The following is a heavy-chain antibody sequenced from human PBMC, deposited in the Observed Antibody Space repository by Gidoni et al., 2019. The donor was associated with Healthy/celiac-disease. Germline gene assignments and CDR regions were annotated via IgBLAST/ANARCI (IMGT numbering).Heavy chain of an antibody. CDR1: GFPFSSYA. D-gene: IGHD1-20*01. Sequence: EVQLLECGGGVVQPGGSLRLSCAASGFPFSSYAMSWVRQAPGKGLEGVSAISGSCGSTYYADSVTGRFTISRDNSKNTLYLQMNSLRAEDTAVYYCAKHTSGIVTGTTFDYWGQGTLVTVSS. CDR2: ISGSCGST. CDR3: AKHTSGIVTGTTFDY. J-gene: IGHJ4*02. V-gene: IGHV3-23*01.